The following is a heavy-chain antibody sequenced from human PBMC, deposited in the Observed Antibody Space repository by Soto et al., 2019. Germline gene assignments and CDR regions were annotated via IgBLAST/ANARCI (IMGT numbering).Heavy chain of an antibody. CDR2: IVVGSGNT. CDR3: AAPHYGDYADYYYYYGMDV. J-gene: IGHJ6*02. D-gene: IGHD4-17*01. V-gene: IGHV1-58*01. CDR1: GFTXTSSA. Sequence: ASVKVXCKASGFTXTSSAVQWVRQARGQRLEWIGWIVVGSGNTNYAQKFQERVTITRDMSTSTAYMELSSLRSEDTAVYYCAAPHYGDYADYYYYYGMDVWGQGTTVTVSS.